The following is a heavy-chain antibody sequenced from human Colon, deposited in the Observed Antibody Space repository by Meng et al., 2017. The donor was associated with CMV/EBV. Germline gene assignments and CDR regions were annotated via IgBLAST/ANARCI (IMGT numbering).Heavy chain of an antibody. CDR3: ARDSRTHGPYYYHGVDV. D-gene: IGHD2-2*01. V-gene: IGHV4-61*08. CDR2: IYYSGST. Sequence: SETLSLTCTVSGGSVSSSDYYWSWIRQPPGKGLEWIGYIYYSGSTNYNPSLKSRVTISVDTSKNQFSLKLRSVTAADTAVYYCARDSRTHGPYYYHGVDVWGQGTTVTVSS. J-gene: IGHJ6*02. CDR1: GGSVSSSDYY.